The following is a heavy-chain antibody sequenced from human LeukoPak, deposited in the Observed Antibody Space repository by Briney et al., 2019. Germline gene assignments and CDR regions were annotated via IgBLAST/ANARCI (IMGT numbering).Heavy chain of an antibody. CDR1: GFTFSSYS. D-gene: IGHD6-19*01. CDR3: ARGDSSGWYGAHYFDY. Sequence: GGSLRLSCAASGFTFSSYSMNWVRQAPGKGLEWVSSISSSSSYIYYADSVKGRFTISRDNSKNTLYLQMGSLRAEDMAVYYCARGDSSGWYGAHYFDYWGQGTLVTVSS. V-gene: IGHV3-21*01. J-gene: IGHJ4*02. CDR2: ISSSSSYI.